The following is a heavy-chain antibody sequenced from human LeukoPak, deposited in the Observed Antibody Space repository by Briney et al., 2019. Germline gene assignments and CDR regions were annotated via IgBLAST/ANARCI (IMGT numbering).Heavy chain of an antibody. CDR2: IYHSGST. D-gene: IGHD1-26*01. V-gene: IGHV4-38-2*02. CDR1: DFSISGHYY. Sequence: PSETLSLTCTVSDFSISGHYYWGWMRQSPGKGLEWIGSIYHSGSTYYNPSLKSRVTISLDTSKNQFSLKLSSATAADTAVYYCARDLFGIVGASDNWGQGTLVTVSS. J-gene: IGHJ4*02. CDR3: ARDLFGIVGASDN.